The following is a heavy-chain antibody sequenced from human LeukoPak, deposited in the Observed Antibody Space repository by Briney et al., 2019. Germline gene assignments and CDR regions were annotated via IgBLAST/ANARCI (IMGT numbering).Heavy chain of an antibody. CDR1: GGSISSSSYY. J-gene: IGHJ3*02. Sequence: SETLSLTCTVSGGSISSSSYYWGWIRQPPGKGLEWIGSIYYSGSTNYNPSLKSRVTISVDTSKNQFSLKLSSVTAADTAVYYCARHCGGDCYRAFDIWGQGTMVTVSS. D-gene: IGHD2-21*02. CDR3: ARHCGGDCYRAFDI. V-gene: IGHV4-39*07. CDR2: IYYSGST.